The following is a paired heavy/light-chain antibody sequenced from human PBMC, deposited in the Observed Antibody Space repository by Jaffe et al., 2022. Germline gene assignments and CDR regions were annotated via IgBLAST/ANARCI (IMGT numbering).Heavy chain of an antibody. D-gene: IGHD1-26*01. Sequence: QLQLQESGPGLVKPSETLSLTCTVSGGSISSSPYYWGWIRQSPGKGLEWIGSIYYSGSTYYNPSLKSRVTISVDTSKNQFSLRLRSVTAADTAVYYCARHNRLGSRADPFDPWGQGTLVTVSS. CDR2: IYYSGST. CDR3: ARHNRLGSRADPFDP. V-gene: IGHV4-39*01. J-gene: IGHJ5*02. CDR1: GGSISSSPYY.
Light chain of an antibody. CDR3: SSYTTTGTVV. CDR1: SSDVGGYKY. V-gene: IGLV2-14*01. CDR2: DVS. Sequence: QSALTQPASVSGSPGQSITISCTGTSSDVGGYKYVSWYQQYPGKVPKFIIYDVSNRPSGVSNRFSGSKSGNTASLTISGLQAEDEADYYCSSYTTTGTVVFGGGTKLTVL. J-gene: IGLJ2*01.